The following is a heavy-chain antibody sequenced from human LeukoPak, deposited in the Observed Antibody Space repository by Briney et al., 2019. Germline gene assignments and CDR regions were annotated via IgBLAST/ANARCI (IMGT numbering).Heavy chain of an antibody. D-gene: IGHD4-11*01. CDR3: ARVLPATASLYYYYYYGMDV. J-gene: IGHJ6*04. CDR2: IIPIFGTA. V-gene: IGHV1-69*06. CDR1: GGTFTSYA. Sequence: GASVKVSCKPSGGTFTSYAISWVRQAPGQGGEWMGGIIPIFGTANYEQKFQGRVTIAADKSTSTAYMELSSLRSEDTAVYYCARVLPATASLYYYYYYGMDVWGKGTTVTVSS.